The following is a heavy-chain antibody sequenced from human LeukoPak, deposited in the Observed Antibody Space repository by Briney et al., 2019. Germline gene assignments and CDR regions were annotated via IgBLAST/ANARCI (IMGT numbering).Heavy chain of an antibody. Sequence: GGSLRLSCAASGFTFTTYAMNWVRQAPGKGLEWVSAISGSGGSTYYADSVKGRFTISRDNSKNTLYLQMNSLRAEDTAVYYCAKDGSNYYDNFYFDYWGQGTLVTVSS. V-gene: IGHV3-23*01. CDR1: GFTFTTYA. D-gene: IGHD3-22*01. CDR3: AKDGSNYYDNFYFDY. J-gene: IGHJ4*02. CDR2: ISGSGGST.